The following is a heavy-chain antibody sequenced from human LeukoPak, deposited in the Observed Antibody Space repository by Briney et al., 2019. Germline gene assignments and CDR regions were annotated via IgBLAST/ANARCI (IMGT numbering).Heavy chain of an antibody. Sequence: GGSLRLSCAGSGVAFSPHWMIWVRQAPGKGPEWVAIINQDGTQKYYVDSVEGRFTISRDNARNSVYLQMTSLGAEDTAVYYCTTGEMDHWGQGTQVTVSS. CDR1: GVAFSPHW. CDR2: INQDGTQK. V-gene: IGHV3-7*01. CDR3: TTGEMDH. D-gene: IGHD7-27*01. J-gene: IGHJ4*02.